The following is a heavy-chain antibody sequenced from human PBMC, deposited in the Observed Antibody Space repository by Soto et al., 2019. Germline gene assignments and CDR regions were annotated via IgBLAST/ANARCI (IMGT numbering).Heavy chain of an antibody. CDR3: ARESSWTGYFAQFDY. CDR2: INSDGRST. Sequence: EVQLVESGGGLVQPGGSLRLSCAASGFTFSSHWMHWVRHAPGKGLVWVSRINSDGRSTTNADSVKGRFTISRDNARNTLYLQLNSLRAEDTAVYYCARESSWTGYFAQFDYWGQGTLVTVSS. CDR1: GFTFSSHW. J-gene: IGHJ4*02. V-gene: IGHV3-74*01. D-gene: IGHD3-9*01.